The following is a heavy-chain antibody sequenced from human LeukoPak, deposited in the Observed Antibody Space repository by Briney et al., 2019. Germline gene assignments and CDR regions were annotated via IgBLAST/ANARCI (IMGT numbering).Heavy chain of an antibody. CDR3: ARPSGYSSGWYSTDY. D-gene: IGHD6-19*01. J-gene: IGHJ4*02. CDR2: IYPGDSDT. V-gene: IGHV5-51*01. CDR1: GLSFTSYW. Sequence: GESLKISCKGSGLSFTSYWIGWVRQMPGKGLEWMGIIYPGDSDTRYSPSFQGQVTISADKSISTAYLQWSSLKASDTAMYYCARPSGYSSGWYSTDYWGQGTLVTVSS.